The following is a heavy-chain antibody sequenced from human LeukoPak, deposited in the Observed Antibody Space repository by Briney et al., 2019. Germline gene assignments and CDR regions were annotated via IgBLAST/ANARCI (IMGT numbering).Heavy chain of an antibody. CDR1: GGSISSSSYY. D-gene: IGHD1-1*01. V-gene: IGHV4-39*01. Sequence: SETLSLTCTVSGGSISSSSYYWGWIRQPPGKGLEWIGSIYYSGSTYYNPSLKSRVTISVDTSKSQFSLKLSSVTAADTAVYYCARHGGTTGIDAFDIWGQGTMVTVSS. CDR2: IYYSGST. J-gene: IGHJ3*02. CDR3: ARHGGTTGIDAFDI.